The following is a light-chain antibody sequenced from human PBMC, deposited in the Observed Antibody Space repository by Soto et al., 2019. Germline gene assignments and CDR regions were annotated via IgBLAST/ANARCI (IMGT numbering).Light chain of an antibody. CDR2: QDT. J-gene: IGLJ2*01. Sequence: SYELTQPPSVSVSPRQTASICCSGDELGDKYASWYQQKPGQAPVLIMYQDTKRPSGIPERFSGSNSGNTATLTISGTQAMDEADYYCQAWDTSAVLFGGGTKLTVL. CDR3: QAWDTSAVL. V-gene: IGLV3-1*01. CDR1: ELGDKY.